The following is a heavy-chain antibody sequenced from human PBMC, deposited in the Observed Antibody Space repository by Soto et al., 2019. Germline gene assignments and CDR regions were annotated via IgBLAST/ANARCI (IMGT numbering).Heavy chain of an antibody. CDR1: GYTFTSYY. CDR2: INPSGGRT. V-gene: IGHV1-46*01. D-gene: IGHD6-13*01. Sequence: QVQLVQSGAEVKKPGASVKVSCKASGYTFTSYYMHWVRQAPGQGLEWMGIINPSGGRTSYAQKFQGRVTMTRDTSTSTVYMELSSLRSEDTAVYYCARSTIAAAGTGGFDYWGQGTLVTVSS. J-gene: IGHJ4*02. CDR3: ARSTIAAAGTGGFDY.